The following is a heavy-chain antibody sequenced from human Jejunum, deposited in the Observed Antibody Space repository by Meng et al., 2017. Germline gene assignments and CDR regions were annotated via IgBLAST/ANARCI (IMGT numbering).Heavy chain of an antibody. CDR2: VWPSGAT. V-gene: IGHV4-4*02. J-gene: IGHJ4*02. Sequence: RGSGPWLVTHSVTLSPPCTVSGVSTTAPFSGTWIRQAPGKGLQWIGEVWPSGATYYNPSLSSRITISIDTSNNQFSLEVAFLTAADTAVYYCARAIRERYFDSWGQGTLVTVSS. CDR3: ARAIRERYFDS. CDR1: GVSTTAPFS. D-gene: IGHD1-14*01.